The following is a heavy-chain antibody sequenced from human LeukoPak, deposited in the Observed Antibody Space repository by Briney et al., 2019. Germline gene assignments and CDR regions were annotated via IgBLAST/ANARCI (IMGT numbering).Heavy chain of an antibody. V-gene: IGHV3-30*18. CDR1: GFTFSSYG. D-gene: IGHD2-15*01. CDR2: ISYDGSNK. CDR3: AKLPMEPGYCSGGSCSDI. Sequence: GGSLRLSCAASGFTFSSYGMQWVRQAPGKGLEWVAVISYDGSNKYYADSVKGRLTISRDNSKNTLYLQMNSLRAEDTAVYYCAKLPMEPGYCSGGSCSDIWGQGTMVTVSS. J-gene: IGHJ3*02.